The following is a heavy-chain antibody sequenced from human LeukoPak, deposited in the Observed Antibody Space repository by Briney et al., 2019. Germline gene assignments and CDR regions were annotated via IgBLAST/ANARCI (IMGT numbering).Heavy chain of an antibody. CDR1: GYTFTGYY. V-gene: IGHV1-2*02. CDR2: INPNSGGT. J-gene: IGHJ4*02. CDR3: ARDLPLTLAINVYSDY. D-gene: IGHD2-21*01. Sequence: GASVKVSCKASGYTFTGYYMHWVRQAPGQGLEWMGWINPNSGGTNYAQKFQGRVTMTRDTSISTAYMELSRLRSDDTAVYYCARDLPLTLAINVYSDYWGQGTLVTVSS.